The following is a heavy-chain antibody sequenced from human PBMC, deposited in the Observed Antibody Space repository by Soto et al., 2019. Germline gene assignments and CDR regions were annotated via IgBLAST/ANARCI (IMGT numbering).Heavy chain of an antibody. V-gene: IGHV1-46*01. CDR2: INPSGGST. CDR1: GYTFTSYY. J-gene: IGHJ4*02. Sequence: ASVKVSCKASGYTFTSYYIHWVRQAPGQGLEWMGRINPSGGSTTYAQKFQGRITMTRDTSTSTVYMELTNMDPVDTATYYCSHTVVAGLGYYFDYWGQGTLVTVSS. D-gene: IGHD6-19*01. CDR3: SHTVVAGLGYYFDY.